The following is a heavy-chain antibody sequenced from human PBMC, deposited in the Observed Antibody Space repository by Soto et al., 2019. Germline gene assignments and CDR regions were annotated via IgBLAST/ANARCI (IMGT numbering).Heavy chain of an antibody. CDR2: ITWNSNVI. V-gene: IGHV3-9*02. D-gene: IGHD2-15*01. CDR3: TRGGPDAFCGGGRCYFDY. Sequence: EVQLVESGGGLVQPGRSLRLSCAASGFTSDDFAMHWVRRVPGKGLEWVSSITWNSNVIGYADSVKGRFTISRDNAKNSLYLQINRLRPEDTAFYYCTRGGPDAFCGGGRCYFDYWGQGTLFTVSS. CDR1: GFTSDDFA. J-gene: IGHJ4*02.